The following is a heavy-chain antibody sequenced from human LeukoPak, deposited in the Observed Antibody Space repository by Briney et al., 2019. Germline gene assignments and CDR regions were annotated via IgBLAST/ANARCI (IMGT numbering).Heavy chain of an antibody. CDR1: GGSISSISYY. Sequence: SETLSLTCSVSGGSISSISYYWGWIRQPPGKGLEWIGSIYYSGSTYYNPSLKSRVTISVDTSKNQFSLKLSSVTAADTAVYYCASLLRYFDVDYFDYWGQGTLVTVSS. V-gene: IGHV4-39*01. D-gene: IGHD3-9*01. CDR2: IYYSGST. J-gene: IGHJ4*02. CDR3: ASLLRYFDVDYFDY.